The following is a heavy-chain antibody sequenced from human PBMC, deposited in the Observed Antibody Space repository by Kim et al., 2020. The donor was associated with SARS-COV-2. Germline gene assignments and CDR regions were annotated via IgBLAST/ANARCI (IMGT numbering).Heavy chain of an antibody. CDR3: ATSLRPISPTIYYYYYYGMDV. Sequence: ASVKVSCKVSGYTLTELSMHWVRQAPGKGLEWMGGFDPEDGETIYAQKFQGRVTMTEDTSTDTAYMELSSLRSEDTAVYYCATSLRPISPTIYYYYYYGMDVWGQGTTVTVSS. CDR2: FDPEDGET. CDR1: GYTLTELS. J-gene: IGHJ6*02. D-gene: IGHD4-17*01. V-gene: IGHV1-24*01.